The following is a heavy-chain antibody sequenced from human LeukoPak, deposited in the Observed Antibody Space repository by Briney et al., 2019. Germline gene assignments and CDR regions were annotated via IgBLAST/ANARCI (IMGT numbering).Heavy chain of an antibody. CDR2: VFYSGTT. CDR3: ARDSLPLGYCSGGSCRQPDY. CDR1: GGSISSYY. V-gene: IGHV4-59*12. Sequence: PSETLSLTCTVSGGSISSYYWSWIRQPPGKGLEWIGYVFYSGTTNYNPSLKSRVTISVDTSKNQFSLNLSSVTAADTAVYYCARDSLPLGYCSGGSCRQPDYWGQGTLVTVSS. J-gene: IGHJ4*02. D-gene: IGHD2-15*01.